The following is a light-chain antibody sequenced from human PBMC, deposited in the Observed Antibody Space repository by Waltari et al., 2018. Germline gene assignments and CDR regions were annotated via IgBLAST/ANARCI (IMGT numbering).Light chain of an antibody. V-gene: IGLV2-14*03. CDR2: DLK. J-gene: IGLJ2*01. CDR3: SSYTSSSTL. Sequence: QSALTQPASVSGSPGPSITISCTGTSSDVGGYNYVSWYQQHPDKAPQLIIYDLKNRGLGVSNPFSGSKAGNTASLTLPGLQAEDEADYYCSSYTSSSTLFGGGTKLTVL. CDR1: SSDVGGYNY.